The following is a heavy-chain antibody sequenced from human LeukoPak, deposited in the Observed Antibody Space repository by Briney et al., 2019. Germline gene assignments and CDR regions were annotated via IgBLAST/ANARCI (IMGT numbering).Heavy chain of an antibody. CDR1: GFTVSSNY. CDR2: IYSGGST. V-gene: IGHV3-53*01. D-gene: IGHD6-13*01. J-gene: IGHJ6*02. Sequence: GGSLRLSCAASGFTVSSNYMSWVRQAPGKGLEWVSVIYSGGSTYYADSVRGRFTISRDNSKNTLYLQMNSLRAEDTAVYYCASSSSSNQYYYYGMDVWGQGTTVTVSS. CDR3: ASSSSSNQYYYYGMDV.